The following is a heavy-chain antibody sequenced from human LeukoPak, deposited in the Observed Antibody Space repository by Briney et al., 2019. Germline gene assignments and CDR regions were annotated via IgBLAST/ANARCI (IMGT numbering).Heavy chain of an antibody. J-gene: IGHJ4*02. V-gene: IGHV1-24*01. CDR3: ARVTGRPHSGYDGATFDY. Sequence: GASVKVSCQVSGSTVTALSMHWVRQAPGKGLEWMAGFDPEADGTIYAENFHGRLTVTEDTSTDTAYMELHSLRSEDTAVYYCARVTGRPHSGYDGATFDYWGQGTLVTVSS. D-gene: IGHD5-12*01. CDR1: GSTVTALS. CDR2: FDPEADGT.